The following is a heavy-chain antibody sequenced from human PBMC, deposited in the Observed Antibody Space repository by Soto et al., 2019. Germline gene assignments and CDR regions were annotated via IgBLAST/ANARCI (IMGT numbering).Heavy chain of an antibody. CDR1: GYTFTSYA. Sequence: QVQLVQSGAEVKKPGASVKVSCKASGYTFTSYAMHWVRQAPGQRLEWMGWINAGNGNTKYSQKFQDRVTITRDTSASTAYVELSSLRSEDTAVYYCASSSSQAREYFQHWGQGTLVTVSS. CDR3: ASSSSQAREYFQH. V-gene: IGHV1-3*01. CDR2: INAGNGNT. J-gene: IGHJ1*01. D-gene: IGHD6-13*01.